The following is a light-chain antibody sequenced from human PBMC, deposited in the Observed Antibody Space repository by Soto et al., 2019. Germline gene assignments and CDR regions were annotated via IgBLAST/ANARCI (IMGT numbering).Light chain of an antibody. CDR2: GDS. V-gene: IGLV1-40*01. J-gene: IGLJ1*01. CDR3: QSNDNGLSGSDV. CDR1: SSDVGGYNY. Sequence: QSALTQPASVSGSPGQSITISCTGTSSDVGGYNYVNWYQQLPETAPKLLIFGDSNRPSGVPDRFSGSKSGTSASLVITGLQADDEADYYCQSNDNGLSGSDVFGTGTKVTVL.